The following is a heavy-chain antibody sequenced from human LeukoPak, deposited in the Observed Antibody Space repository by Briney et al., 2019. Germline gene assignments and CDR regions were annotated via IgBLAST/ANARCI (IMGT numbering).Heavy chain of an antibody. CDR2: IYYSGST. Sequence: PSETLSLTCTVSGGSISSSSYYWGWIRQPPGKGLEWIGYIYYSGSTNYNPSLKSRVTISVDTSKNQFSLKLSSVTAADTAVYYCARAGGSYYVSYYYGMDVWGQGTTVTVSS. D-gene: IGHD1-26*01. V-gene: IGHV4-61*05. CDR3: ARAGGSYYVSYYYGMDV. J-gene: IGHJ6*02. CDR1: GGSISSSSYY.